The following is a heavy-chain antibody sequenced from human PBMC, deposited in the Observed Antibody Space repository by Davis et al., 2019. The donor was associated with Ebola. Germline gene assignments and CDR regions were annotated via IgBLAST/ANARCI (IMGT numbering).Heavy chain of an antibody. J-gene: IGHJ5*02. D-gene: IGHD3-22*01. CDR2: ISAFSGNT. V-gene: IGHV1-18*01. CDR3: ARDVSYYDSSGYYSDHNWFDP. CDR1: GYTFTSYG. Sequence: AASVKVSCKASGYTFTSYGISWVRQAPGQGLEWMGWISAFSGNTNYAQKLQGRVTMTTDTSTSTAYMELRSLRSDDTAVYYCARDVSYYDSSGYYSDHNWFDPWGQGTLVTVSS.